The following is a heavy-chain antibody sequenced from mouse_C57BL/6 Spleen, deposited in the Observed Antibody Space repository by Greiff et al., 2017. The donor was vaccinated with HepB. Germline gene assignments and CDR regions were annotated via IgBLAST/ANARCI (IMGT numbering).Heavy chain of an antibody. V-gene: IGHV1-53*01. D-gene: IGHD2-2*01. CDR2: INPSNGGT. J-gene: IGHJ1*03. CDR1: GYTFTSYW. CDR3: ARNPMSGYDEEDWYFDV. Sequence: QVQLQQPGTELVKPGASVKLSCKASGYTFTSYWMHWVKQRPGQGLEWIGNINPSNGGTNYNEKFKSKATLTVDKSSSTAYRQLSSLTSEDSAVYYCARNPMSGYDEEDWYFDVWGTGTTVTVSS.